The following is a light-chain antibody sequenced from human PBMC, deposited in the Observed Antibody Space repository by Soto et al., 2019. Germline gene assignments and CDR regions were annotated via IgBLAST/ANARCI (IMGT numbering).Light chain of an antibody. J-gene: IGKJ1*01. CDR3: QQYGSSPRT. V-gene: IGKV3-15*01. Sequence: EIVMTQSPATLSVSPGERATLSCRASQNVTSRLAWYQQKPGQAPRLLIYNASTRATGIPASFTGSGSGTEFTLTISRLEPEDFAVYYCQQYGSSPRTFGQGTKVDIK. CDR1: QNVTSR. CDR2: NAS.